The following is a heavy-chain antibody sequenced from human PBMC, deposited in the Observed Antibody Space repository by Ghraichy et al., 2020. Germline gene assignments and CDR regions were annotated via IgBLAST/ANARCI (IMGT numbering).Heavy chain of an antibody. Sequence: SQTLSLTCAVYVGSFSGYYWSWIRQPPGRGLEWIGEINPTGITNNSPSLKSRLTMLVDTSKNQFSLKLKSVTAADTAMYYCVRRRELWSVAEVDAFDLWGRGTMVTVSS. CDR2: INPTGIT. CDR3: VRRRELWSVAEVDAFDL. J-gene: IGHJ3*01. V-gene: IGHV4-34*01. D-gene: IGHD5-18*01. CDR1: VGSFSGYY.